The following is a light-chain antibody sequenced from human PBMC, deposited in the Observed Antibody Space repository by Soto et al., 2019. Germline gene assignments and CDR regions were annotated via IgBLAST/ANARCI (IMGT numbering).Light chain of an antibody. V-gene: IGKV3-11*01. Sequence: EIVLTQSPATLSLSPGERATLSCRANQTLNNYLAWFQQKPGQAPRLLIYEASTRAAGIPARFSGSGSGTDFTLTISSLEPEDFVVYYCQQRTNWPPFNFGQGTKLEIK. CDR3: QQRTNWPPFN. J-gene: IGKJ2*01. CDR2: EAS. CDR1: QTLNNY.